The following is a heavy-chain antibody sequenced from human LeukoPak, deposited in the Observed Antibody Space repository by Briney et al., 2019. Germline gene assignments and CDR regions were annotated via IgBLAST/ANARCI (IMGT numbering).Heavy chain of an antibody. CDR2: IKQDGSAK. J-gene: IGHJ4*02. CDR1: GFTFSTYW. Sequence: GGSLRLSCAASGFTFSTYWMNWVRQAPGKGLEEVAHIKQDGSAKFYADFVKGRFTISRDNAKTSLYLQMNSLRAEDTAVYYCVRGWADTVMSRMDSWGQGTLVTVSS. CDR3: VRGWADTVMSRMDS. D-gene: IGHD3-16*01. V-gene: IGHV3-7*01.